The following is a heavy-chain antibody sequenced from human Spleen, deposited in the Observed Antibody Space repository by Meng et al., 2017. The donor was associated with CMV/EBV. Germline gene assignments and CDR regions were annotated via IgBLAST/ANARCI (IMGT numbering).Heavy chain of an antibody. CDR1: GYTFTSYY. CDR3: ARDLAYCGGDCYGGYWFDP. D-gene: IGHD2-21*01. CDR2: INSSGGST. V-gene: IGHV1-46*01. J-gene: IGHJ5*02. Sequence: ASVKVSCKASGYTFTSYYIYWVRQAPGQGLEWMGIINSSGGSTTYAQKFQGRVTMTRDTSTSTVYMELSSLTSGDTAVYYCARDLAYCGGDCYGGYWFDPWGQGTLVTVSS.